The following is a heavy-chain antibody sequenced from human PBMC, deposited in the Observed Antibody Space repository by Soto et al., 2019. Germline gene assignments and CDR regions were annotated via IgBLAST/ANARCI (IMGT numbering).Heavy chain of an antibody. CDR2: IWSDGNSQ. D-gene: IGHD5-18*01. CDR3: AGDKGVTCIDQ. V-gene: IGHV3-33*01. CDR1: GIPFSASG. Sequence: QVQLVESGGGVVQPGRSLRLSCAASGIPFSASGMHWVRQAPGKGLEWVAMIWSDGNSQYYADSVKGRFTISRDNSRNTVYLQMYSLGVEDTAVYFCAGDKGVTCIDQWGQGTLVAVSS. J-gene: IGHJ4*02.